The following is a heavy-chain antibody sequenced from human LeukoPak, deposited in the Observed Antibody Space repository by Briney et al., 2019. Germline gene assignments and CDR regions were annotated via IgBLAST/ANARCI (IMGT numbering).Heavy chain of an antibody. CDR1: GYTFTSYY. CDR3: ARGDYYDSSGYSHTDY. Sequence: ASVKCSCKASGYTFTSYYIHWVRQATRQGLEWMGIINSSVGSTSYAQKFQGRVSMTRDTSTNTVYMELSSLRSEDTAVYYCARGDYYDSSGYSHTDYWGQGTLVTVSS. CDR2: INSSVGST. D-gene: IGHD3-22*01. V-gene: IGHV1-46*01. J-gene: IGHJ4*02.